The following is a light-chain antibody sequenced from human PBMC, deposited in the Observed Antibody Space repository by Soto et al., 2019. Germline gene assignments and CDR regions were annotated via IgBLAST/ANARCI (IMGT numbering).Light chain of an antibody. V-gene: IGLV2-8*01. J-gene: IGLJ1*01. CDR1: KSDIGVYDF. Sequence: QSVLTQPPSASGSPGQSVTISCTGTKSDIGVYDFVSWYQHHPGKAPRLIIYEVVQRPSGVPDRFSGSKSGNTASLTVSGLQAADEADYFCKSYAGSNTYGFGSGTKV. CDR2: EVV. CDR3: KSYAGSNTYG.